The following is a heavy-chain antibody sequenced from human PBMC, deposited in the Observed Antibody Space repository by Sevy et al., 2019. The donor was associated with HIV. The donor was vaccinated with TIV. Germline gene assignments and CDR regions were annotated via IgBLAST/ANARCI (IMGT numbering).Heavy chain of an antibody. J-gene: IGHJ6*03. CDR1: GFTFSSYW. D-gene: IGHD2-2*01. Sequence: GGSLRLSCAASGFTFSSYWMSWVRQAPGKGLEWVANIKQDGSEKYYVDSVKGRFTISRDNAKNSLYLQMNSLRAYDTAVYYCARDRQFDSSPSSRARTIYYYNYMDVWGKGTTVTVSS. CDR3: ARDRQFDSSPSSRARTIYYYNYMDV. CDR2: IKQDGSEK. V-gene: IGHV3-7*03.